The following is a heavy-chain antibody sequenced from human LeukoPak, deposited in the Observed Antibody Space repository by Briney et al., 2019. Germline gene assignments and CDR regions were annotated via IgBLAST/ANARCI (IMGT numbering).Heavy chain of an antibody. CDR2: IQFDGRNK. Sequence: GGSLRLSCAASGFSFSNYDMHWVRQAPGKGLEWVAFIQFDGRNKYYADSVKGRFTISRDNSKNTLYLQMNSLRVEDTAVYYCAKGDVDWGQGTLVTVSS. CDR1: GFSFSNYD. V-gene: IGHV3-30*02. J-gene: IGHJ4*02. CDR3: AKGDVD.